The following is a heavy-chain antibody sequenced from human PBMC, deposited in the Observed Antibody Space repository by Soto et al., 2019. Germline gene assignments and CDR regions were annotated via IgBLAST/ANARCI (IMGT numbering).Heavy chain of an antibody. J-gene: IGHJ5*02. CDR3: ARQYCRSTSCYIGWFDP. CDR1: GYSFTNYW. D-gene: IGHD2-2*02. Sequence: PGESLKISCKGSGYSFTNYWISWLRQVPGKGLEWMGRIDPSDSYTKHSPSFQGHVTISADKSISTAYLQWSSLKASDTAMYYCARQYCRSTSCYIGWFDPWGQGTLVNVSS. CDR2: IDPSDSYT. V-gene: IGHV5-10-1*01.